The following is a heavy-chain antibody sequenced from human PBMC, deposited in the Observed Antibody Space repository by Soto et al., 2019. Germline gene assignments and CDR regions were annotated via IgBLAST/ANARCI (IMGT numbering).Heavy chain of an antibody. CDR3: ARKQNYYGSGTPRGMDV. CDR1: GYTFTSYY. Sequence: ASVKVSCKASGYTFTSYYMHWVRQAPGQGLEWMGIINPSGGSTSYAQKFQGRVTMTRDTSTSTVYMELSSLRSEDTAVFYRARKQNYYGSGTPRGMDVWGQGTTVPVSS. CDR2: INPSGGST. V-gene: IGHV1-46*01. J-gene: IGHJ6*02. D-gene: IGHD3-10*01.